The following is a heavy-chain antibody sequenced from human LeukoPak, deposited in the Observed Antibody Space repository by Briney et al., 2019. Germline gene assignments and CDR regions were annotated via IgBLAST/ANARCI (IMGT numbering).Heavy chain of an antibody. CDR3: AKDHPSSGWPAFES. Sequence: GGSLRLSCAASGFTFSNYAMTWVRQAPGKGLEWISAITNNNGDIYYADSVRGRFTISRDTFKNTLYLQMDTLGAEDTAMYYCAKDHPSSGWPAFESWGPGTLVTVSS. D-gene: IGHD6-19*01. CDR1: GFTFSNYA. V-gene: IGHV3-23*01. CDR2: ITNNNGDI. J-gene: IGHJ4*02.